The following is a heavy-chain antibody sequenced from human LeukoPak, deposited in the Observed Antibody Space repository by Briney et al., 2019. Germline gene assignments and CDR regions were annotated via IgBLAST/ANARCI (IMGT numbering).Heavy chain of an antibody. CDR1: GFTFSTYN. D-gene: IGHD1-1*01. V-gene: IGHV3-21*01. Sequence: GGSLRLSCAASGFTFSTYNMNWVRQAPGKGLEWVSSISDRSDYIYYAASLKGRFSISRDNANNSLYLLVNSPRAEDTAIYYCARGNWNDEGFFDYWGQGILVTVSS. J-gene: IGHJ4*02. CDR2: ISDRSDYI. CDR3: ARGNWNDEGFFDY.